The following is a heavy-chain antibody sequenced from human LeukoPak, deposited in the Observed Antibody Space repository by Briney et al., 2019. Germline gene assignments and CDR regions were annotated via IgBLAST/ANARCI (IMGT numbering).Heavy chain of an antibody. CDR1: GGSFSGYY. D-gene: IGHD3-10*01. V-gene: IGHV4-34*01. J-gene: IGHJ5*02. CDR2: INHSGST. CDR3: ARRYTMVRGVMFDP. Sequence: PSETLSLTCAVYGGSFSGYYWSWIRQPPGKGLEWIGEINHSGSTNYNPSLKSRVTISVDTSKNQFPLKLSSVTAADTAVYYCARRYTMVRGVMFDPWGQGTLVTVSS.